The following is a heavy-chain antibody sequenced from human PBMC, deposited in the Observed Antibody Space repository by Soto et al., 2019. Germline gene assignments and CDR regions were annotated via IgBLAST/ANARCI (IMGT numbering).Heavy chain of an antibody. J-gene: IGHJ4*02. D-gene: IGHD4-17*01. CDR2: ISYDGSNK. V-gene: IGHV3-30*18. CDR3: AKDWSDDYGDYSGDY. Sequence: QVQLVESGGGVVQPGRSLRLSCAASGFTFSSYGMHWVRQAPGKGLEWVAVISYDGSNKYYADSVKGRFTISRDNSKNTLYLQMNSLRAEDTAVYYCAKDWSDDYGDYSGDYWGQGTLVTVSS. CDR1: GFTFSSYG.